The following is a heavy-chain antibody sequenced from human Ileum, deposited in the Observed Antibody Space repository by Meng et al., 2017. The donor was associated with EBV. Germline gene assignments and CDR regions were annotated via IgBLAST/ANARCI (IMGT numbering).Heavy chain of an antibody. D-gene: IGHD2/OR15-2a*01. Sequence: QVQLGRTGAGVDSPAARVSVSCRAFGYTFTGYYIPWLRQAPGPGLEWMGRINPNGGDRNYAQNFHGRVTLTLDMAIHTAIMDLSSLKSDDTAVYYCARFRIQAGALDTWGQGTLVTVSS. J-gene: IGHJ5*02. CDR3: ARFRIQAGALDT. V-gene: IGHV1-2*06. CDR2: INPNGGDR. CDR1: GYTFTGYY.